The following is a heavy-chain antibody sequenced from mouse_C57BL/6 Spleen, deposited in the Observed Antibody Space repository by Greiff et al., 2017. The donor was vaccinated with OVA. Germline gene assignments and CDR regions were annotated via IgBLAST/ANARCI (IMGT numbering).Heavy chain of an antibody. CDR1: GFSLTSYG. J-gene: IGHJ4*01. CDR2: LWSGGST. Sequence: VQLQQSGPGLVQPSQSLSITCTVSGFSLTSYGVHWVRQSPGKGLEWLGVLWSGGSTDYNAAFISRLSISKDNSKSQVFFKMNSLQADDTAIYYCARNGGITTVVAPMDYWGQGTSVTVSS. D-gene: IGHD1-1*01. CDR3: ARNGGITTVVAPMDY. V-gene: IGHV2-2*01.